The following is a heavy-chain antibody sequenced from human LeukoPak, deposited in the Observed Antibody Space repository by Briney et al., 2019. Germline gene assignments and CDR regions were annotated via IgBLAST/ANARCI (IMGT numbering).Heavy chain of an antibody. CDR2: IHYSGST. CDR1: SGSISSYY. CDR3: AKVGAAGLLDY. D-gene: IGHD6-13*01. J-gene: IGHJ4*02. V-gene: IGHV4-59*01. Sequence: SETLSLTCTVSSGSISSYYWTWIRQPPGNRLEWIGYIHYSGSTSYNPSLKGRGTMSLDASKNQFSLKLSSVTAADTAIYYCAKVGAAGLLDYWGQGTLVTVSA.